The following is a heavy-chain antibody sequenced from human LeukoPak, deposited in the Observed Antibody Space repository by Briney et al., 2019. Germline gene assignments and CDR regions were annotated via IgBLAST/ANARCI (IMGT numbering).Heavy chain of an antibody. CDR1: EFPFSDYY. J-gene: IGHJ4*02. CDR2: ISSTSPTI. Sequence: GGPLRLSCRAWEFPFSDYYMSWIRQAPGKALEGIAYISSTSPTIYYAVSVKGRFTISRDNAKNSVYLQMNSLGVDDTAVYYCARGGVWTGTYPYFQYWGQGTLVTVSS. D-gene: IGHD3/OR15-3a*01. CDR3: ARGGVWTGTYPYFQY. V-gene: IGHV3-11*01.